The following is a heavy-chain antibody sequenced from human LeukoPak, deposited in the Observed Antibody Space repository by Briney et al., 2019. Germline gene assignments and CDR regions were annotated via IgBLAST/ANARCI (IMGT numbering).Heavy chain of an antibody. CDR3: ARMKGGLRFWYYYYGMDV. CDR1: GGSVSSGSYY. D-gene: IGHD5-12*01. CDR2: IYYSGST. Sequence: SETLSLTCTVSGGSVSSGSYYWGWIRQPPGKGLEWIGYIYYSGSTNYNPSLKSRVTISVDTSKNQFSLKLSSVTAADTAVYYCARMKGGLRFWYYYYGMDVWGKGTTVTVSS. V-gene: IGHV4-61*01. J-gene: IGHJ6*04.